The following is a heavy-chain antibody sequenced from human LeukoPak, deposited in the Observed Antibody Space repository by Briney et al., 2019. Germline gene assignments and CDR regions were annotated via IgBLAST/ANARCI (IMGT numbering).Heavy chain of an antibody. J-gene: IGHJ4*02. V-gene: IGHV4-59*08. Sequence: SETLSLTCTVSGDSINSYYWSWVRQPPGKGLEWIGYIYYSGSTKYNPSIKSRVTISVDTSKNQFSLKLSSVTAADTAVYYCARSLRGYRFATDYWGQGTLVTVSS. D-gene: IGHD5-18*01. CDR2: IYYSGST. CDR1: GDSINSYY. CDR3: ARSLRGYRFATDY.